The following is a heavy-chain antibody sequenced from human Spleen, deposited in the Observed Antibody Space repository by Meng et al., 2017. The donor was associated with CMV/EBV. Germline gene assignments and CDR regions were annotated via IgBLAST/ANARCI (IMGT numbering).Heavy chain of an antibody. CDR3: ARSPRTISNNWFDP. V-gene: IGHV1-2*02. CDR1: GYTFTGYY. J-gene: IGHJ5*02. Sequence: GGSLRLSCKASGYTFTGYYMHWVRQAPGQGLEWMGWINPNSGGTNYAQKFQGRVTMTRDTSISTAYMELSRLRSDDTAVYYCARSPRTISNNWFDPWGQGTLVTVSS. CDR2: INPNSGGT. D-gene: IGHD3-3*01.